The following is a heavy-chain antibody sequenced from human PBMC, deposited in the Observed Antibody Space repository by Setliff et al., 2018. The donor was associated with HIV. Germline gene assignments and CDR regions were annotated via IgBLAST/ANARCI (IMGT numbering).Heavy chain of an antibody. Sequence: SETLSLTCTVSGDSFNGGHYLWGWIRQPPGKGLEWVGNVYYNWATYYNPSLKNRVTISVDTSKNQFSLRLTSVTAADTAVYYCAREPDYWGQGILVTVSS. CDR1: GDSFNGGHYL. CDR2: VYYNWAT. J-gene: IGHJ4*02. V-gene: IGHV4-39*07. CDR3: AREPDY.